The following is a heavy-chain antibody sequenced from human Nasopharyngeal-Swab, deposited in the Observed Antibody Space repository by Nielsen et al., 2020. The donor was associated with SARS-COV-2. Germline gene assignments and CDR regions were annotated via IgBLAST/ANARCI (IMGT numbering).Heavy chain of an antibody. J-gene: IGHJ6*02. CDR2: IYTSGST. CDR3: ARDKGPASSSWYDYYYYGMDV. Sequence: SETLSLTCTVSGGSISSYYGSWIRQPAGKGLEWIGRIYTSGSTNYNPSLKSRVTMSVDTSKNQFSLKLSSVTAADTAVYYCARDKGPASSSWYDYYYYGMDVWGQGTTVTVSS. D-gene: IGHD6-13*01. V-gene: IGHV4-4*07. CDR1: GGSISSYY.